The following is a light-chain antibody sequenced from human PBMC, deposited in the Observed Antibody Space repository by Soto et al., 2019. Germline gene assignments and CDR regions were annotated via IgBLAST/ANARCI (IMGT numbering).Light chain of an antibody. V-gene: IGLV1-44*01. CDR3: SAWDDSLNGPV. J-gene: IGLJ3*02. CDR2: NKN. CDR1: RSNIGSHP. Sequence: QSVLTQPPSASGTPGQRVTVSCSGSRSNIGSHPVHWYQQLPGTAPKLLIFNKNLRPSGVPDRFSGSQSGTSASLAISGLQSEDEAHYYCSAWDDSLNGPVFGGGTKLT.